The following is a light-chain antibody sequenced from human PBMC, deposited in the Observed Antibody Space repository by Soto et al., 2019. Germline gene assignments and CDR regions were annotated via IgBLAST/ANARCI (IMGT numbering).Light chain of an antibody. CDR2: EVN. CDR3: CSYAGSRWM. V-gene: IGLV2-23*02. J-gene: IGLJ3*02. Sequence: QSALTQPASVSGSPGQSITFYCTGSSDDIGSFNLVSWYQQYPGKAPKLILYEVNKRPLGVSDRFSGSKSGNTASLTISGLQAEDEADYHCCSYAGSRWMFGGGTKVTVL. CDR1: SDDIGSFNL.